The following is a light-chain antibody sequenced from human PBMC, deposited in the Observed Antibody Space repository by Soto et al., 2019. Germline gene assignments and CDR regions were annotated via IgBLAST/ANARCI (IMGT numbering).Light chain of an antibody. CDR1: QSVSSN. Sequence: EIVMKQSPATLSVSPGERATLSCRASQSVSSNLACYQQKPGQAPRLLIYGASTMATGIPARFSGSGSGTAFTITISSLQSEDFAVDYCQQYNNWPPYTFGQGTKLEIK. J-gene: IGKJ2*01. CDR2: GAS. CDR3: QQYNNWPPYT. V-gene: IGKV3-15*01.